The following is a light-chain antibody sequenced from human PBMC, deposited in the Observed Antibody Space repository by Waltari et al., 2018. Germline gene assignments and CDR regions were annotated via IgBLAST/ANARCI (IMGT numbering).Light chain of an antibody. CDR3: QQYGSSILYT. J-gene: IGKJ2*01. CDR2: GAS. V-gene: IGKV3-20*01. CDR1: QRLTKYY. Sequence: MLTQSPATLSLSPRETATLSCRASQRLTKYYLAWYQQKPGQAPRLLIYGASSRAAGIPERFRGSGSGTDFTLTINRLEPEDFAMYYCQQYGSSILYTFGQGTKLEIK.